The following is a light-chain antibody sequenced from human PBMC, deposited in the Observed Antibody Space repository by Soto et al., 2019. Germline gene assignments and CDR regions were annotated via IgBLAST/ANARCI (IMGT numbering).Light chain of an antibody. CDR1: QGIGND. V-gene: IGKV1-17*01. J-gene: IGKJ3*01. CDR2: AAS. CDR3: LQHNSYPLT. Sequence: DIQMTQSPSSLSASVGDRVTVTCRASQGIGNDLGWYQQKPGKAPKRLIYAASGLQSGVPSRFSGSGSGTEFTLTISSLQPEDFATYYCLQHNSYPLTFGPGTKVDIK.